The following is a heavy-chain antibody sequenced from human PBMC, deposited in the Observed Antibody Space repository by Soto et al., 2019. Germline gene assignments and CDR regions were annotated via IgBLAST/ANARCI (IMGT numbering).Heavy chain of an antibody. CDR2: ISAYNGNT. CDR1: GYTFTSYA. D-gene: IGHD6-19*01. J-gene: IGHJ4*02. V-gene: IGHV1-18*01. CDR3: ATTSGWKIDY. Sequence: ASVKVSCKASGYTFTSYAMHWVRQAPGQGLEWMGWISAYNGNTNYAQKLQGRVTMTTDTSTSTAYMELRSLRSDDTAVYYCATTSGWKIDYWGQGTLVTVSS.